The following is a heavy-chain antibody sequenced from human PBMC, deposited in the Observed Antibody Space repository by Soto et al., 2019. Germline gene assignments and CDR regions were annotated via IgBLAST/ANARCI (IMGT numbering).Heavy chain of an antibody. CDR2: ISPHNFNT. V-gene: IGHV1-18*01. D-gene: IGHD3-9*01. CDR3: ARDEGGYDILTGYYKAHHFDY. J-gene: IGHJ4*02. Sequence: ASVQVSCKASGYTFTHFYITWVRQAPGQGLEWMGAISPHNFNTNYAQKFRGRVTLTTEKSTNTAYMDLRSLTSDYTAVYYCARDEGGYDILTGYYKAHHFDYWGQGVPVTVS. CDR1: GYTFTHFY.